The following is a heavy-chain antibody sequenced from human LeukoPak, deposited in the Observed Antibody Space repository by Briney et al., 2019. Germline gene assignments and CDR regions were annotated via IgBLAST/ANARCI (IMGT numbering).Heavy chain of an antibody. D-gene: IGHD3-22*01. J-gene: IGHJ4*02. CDR2: IYYSGST. CDR3: ATYYYDSSGYYFDY. CDR1: GGSISSSSYY. Sequence: SETLSLTCTVSGGSISSSSYYWGWIRQPPGKGLEWIGSIYYSGSTYYNPSLKSRVTISVDTSKNQFSLKLSSVTAADTAVYYCATYYYDSSGYYFDYWGQGTLVTVSS. V-gene: IGHV4-39*01.